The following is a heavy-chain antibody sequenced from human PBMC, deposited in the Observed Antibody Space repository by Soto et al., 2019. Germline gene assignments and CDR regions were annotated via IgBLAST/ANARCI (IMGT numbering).Heavy chain of an antibody. CDR1: GFTFSSYS. Sequence: GGSLRLSCAASGFTFSSYSMNWVRQAPGKGLEWVSYISSSSSTIYYADSVKGRFTISRDNAKNSLYLQMNSLRAEDAAVYYCARGGSDYYMDVWGKGTTVTVSS. CDR2: ISSSSSTI. CDR3: ARGGSDYYMDV. V-gene: IGHV3-48*01. J-gene: IGHJ6*03.